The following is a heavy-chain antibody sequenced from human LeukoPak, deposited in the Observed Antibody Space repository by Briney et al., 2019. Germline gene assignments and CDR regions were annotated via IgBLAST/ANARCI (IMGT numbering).Heavy chain of an antibody. CDR3: ARHSTVPPSVLVY. CDR2: VYYSGST. CDR1: GGSISSSNYY. J-gene: IGHJ4*02. V-gene: IGHV4-39*01. D-gene: IGHD4-17*01. Sequence: PSETLSLTCTVSGGSISSSNYYWGWIRQPPGKGLEWIGSVYYSGSTYYNPSLKSRFTISVDTSKNQFSLMLSSVTAADTAGYYCARHSTVPPSVLVYGGQGPLVTVSP.